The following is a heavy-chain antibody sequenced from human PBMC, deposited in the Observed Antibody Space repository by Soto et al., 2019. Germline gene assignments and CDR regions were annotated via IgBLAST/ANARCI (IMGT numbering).Heavy chain of an antibody. J-gene: IGHJ3*02. Sequence: ASVKVSCKASGYTFTSYAMHWVRQAPGQRLEWMGWINAGNGNTKYSQKFQGRVTITRDTSASTAYMELSSLRSEDTAVYYCARAVKYCGNAFDIWGQGTMVTVSS. CDR3: ARAVKYCGNAFDI. CDR2: INAGNGNT. D-gene: IGHD2-21*02. CDR1: GYTFTSYA. V-gene: IGHV1-3*01.